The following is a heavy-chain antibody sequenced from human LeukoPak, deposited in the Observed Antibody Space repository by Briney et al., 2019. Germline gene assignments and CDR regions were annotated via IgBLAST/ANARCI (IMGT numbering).Heavy chain of an antibody. CDR3: AKDANYYGSGLNDAFDI. D-gene: IGHD3-10*01. CDR1: GFTFSSYG. V-gene: IGHV3-30*18. Sequence: GGSLRLSCAASGFTFSSYGMHWVRQAPGKGLEWVAVISYDGSNKYYADSVKGRFTISRDNSKNTLYLQMNSLRAEDTAVYYCAKDANYYGSGLNDAFDIWGQGTMVTVSS. CDR2: ISYDGSNK. J-gene: IGHJ3*02.